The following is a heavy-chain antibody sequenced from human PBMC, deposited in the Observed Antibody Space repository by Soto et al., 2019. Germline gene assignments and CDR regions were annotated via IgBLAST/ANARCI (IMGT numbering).Heavy chain of an antibody. Sequence: GGSLRLSCAASGFSFSDYSMNWARQAPGKGLEWISHISSSGSYIFYADSVKGRFTVSRDNAKNSLFLQMNSLRAEDSAVYYCARGRTGPYGLIDSWGQGTLVTVSS. CDR3: ARGRTGPYGLIDS. V-gene: IGHV3-21*05. CDR1: GFSFSDYS. CDR2: ISSSGSYI. J-gene: IGHJ4*02. D-gene: IGHD3-3*01.